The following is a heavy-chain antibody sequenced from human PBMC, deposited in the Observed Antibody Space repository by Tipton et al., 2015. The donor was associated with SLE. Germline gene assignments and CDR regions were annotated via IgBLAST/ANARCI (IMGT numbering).Heavy chain of an antibody. CDR2: IFSSGNT. CDR3: ARHIRGVAGWFDP. Sequence: TLSLTCSVSGGSIRDYYWSWIRQPPGKTLEWIGYIFSSGNTYYNPSLNSRVTVSVDTSKNQFSLKLNFVTAADTAVYYCARHIRGVAGWFDPWGQGTLVTVSS. CDR1: GGSIRDYY. D-gene: IGHD3-10*01. J-gene: IGHJ5*02. V-gene: IGHV4-59*01.